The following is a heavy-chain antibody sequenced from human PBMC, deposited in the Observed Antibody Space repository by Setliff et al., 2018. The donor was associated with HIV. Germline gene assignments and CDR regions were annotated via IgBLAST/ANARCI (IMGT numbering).Heavy chain of an antibody. D-gene: IGHD6-19*01. J-gene: IGHJ4*02. Sequence: ASVKVSCKTSGGTFSSYGISWVRQAPGQGLEWMGWNNTYTGNPTYAQDFTGRFVFSLDTSVSTAYVQISSLKAEDTAVYYCARDGAVAGRLLGYWGQGTLVTVS. CDR1: GGTFSSYG. CDR3: ARDGAVAGRLLGY. CDR2: NNTYTGNP. V-gene: IGHV7-4-1*02.